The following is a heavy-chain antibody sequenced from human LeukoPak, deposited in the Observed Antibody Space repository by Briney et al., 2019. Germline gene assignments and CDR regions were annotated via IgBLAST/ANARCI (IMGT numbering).Heavy chain of an antibody. CDR3: AREDIVVVPAAISNYYYYYGMAV. Sequence: SVKVSCKASGGTFSSYAISWLRQAPGQGLEWMGRIIPILGIANYAQKFQGRVTITADKSTSTAYMELSSLRSEDTAVYYCAREDIVVVPAAISNYYYYYGMAVWGQGTTVTVSS. CDR1: GGTFSSYA. V-gene: IGHV1-69*04. D-gene: IGHD2-2*01. CDR2: IIPILGIA. J-gene: IGHJ6*02.